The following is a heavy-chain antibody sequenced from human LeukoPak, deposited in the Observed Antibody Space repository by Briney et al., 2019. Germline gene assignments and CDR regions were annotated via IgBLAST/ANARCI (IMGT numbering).Heavy chain of an antibody. D-gene: IGHD3-22*01. Sequence: PGGSLRVSCAASGFTFSSYGMHWVRQAPGKGLEWVAVISYDGSNKYYADSVKGRFTISRDNSKNTLYLQMNSLRAEDTALYYCVKGAGYYYDSRFDYWGQGTLVTVSS. J-gene: IGHJ4*02. CDR1: GFTFSSYG. CDR2: ISYDGSNK. CDR3: VKGAGYYYDSRFDY. V-gene: IGHV3-30*18.